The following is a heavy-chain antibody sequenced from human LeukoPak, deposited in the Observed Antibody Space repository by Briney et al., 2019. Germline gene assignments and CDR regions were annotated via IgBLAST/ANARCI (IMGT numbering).Heavy chain of an antibody. CDR1: KFTFSSYA. CDR3: VREWGPTSCIPQCTSHYYMDV. V-gene: IGHV3-7*01. CDR2: INQGGSEK. Sequence: GGSLRLSCAASKFTFSSYAMHWVRQTPGKGLEWVANINQGGSEKYYVDSLKGRFTISRDNAKSSVSLQMNSLTAEDTAVYYCVREWGPTSCIPQCTSHYYMDVWGKGTTVTVSS. D-gene: IGHD2-2*01. J-gene: IGHJ6*03.